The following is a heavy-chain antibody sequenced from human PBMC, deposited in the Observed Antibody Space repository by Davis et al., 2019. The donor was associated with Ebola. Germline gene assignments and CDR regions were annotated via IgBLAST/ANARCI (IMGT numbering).Heavy chain of an antibody. J-gene: IGHJ4*02. CDR2: IIPILGIA. CDR3: ARTLGYCSSTSCRSNDY. CDR1: GGTFSSYA. D-gene: IGHD2-2*01. V-gene: IGHV1-69*04. Sequence: SVKVSCKASGGTFSSYAISWVRQAPGQGLEWMGRIIPILGIANYAQKFQGRVTITADKSTSTAYMELSSLRSEDTAVYYCARTLGYCSSTSCRSNDYWGQGTLVTVSS.